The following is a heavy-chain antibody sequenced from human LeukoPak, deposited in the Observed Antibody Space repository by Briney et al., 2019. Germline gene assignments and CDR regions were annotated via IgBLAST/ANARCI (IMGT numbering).Heavy chain of an antibody. CDR2: ISSSSSYI. CDR3: AQNRVGAVGFEAEDV. CDR1: GFTFSSYS. V-gene: IGHV3-21*01. D-gene: IGHD6-19*01. J-gene: IGHJ3*01. Sequence: GGSLRLSCAASGFTFSSYSMNWVRQAPGKGLEWVSSISSSSSYIYYADSVKGRFTISRDNAKNSLYLQMNSLRAEDTAVYDCAQNRVGAVGFEAEDVWGQGTMVIVSS.